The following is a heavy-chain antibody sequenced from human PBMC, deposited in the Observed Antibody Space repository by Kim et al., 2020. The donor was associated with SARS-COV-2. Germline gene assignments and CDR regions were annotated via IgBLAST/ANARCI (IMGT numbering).Heavy chain of an antibody. Sequence: ASVKVSCKASGYTFTSYGISWVRQAPGQGPEWMGWISAYNGNTNYAQKLQGRVTMTTDTSTSTAYMELRSLRSDDTAVYYCARAAGYCSSTSCYIVDYWGQGTLVTVSS. V-gene: IGHV1-18*04. CDR3: ARAAGYCSSTSCYIVDY. D-gene: IGHD2-2*02. CDR2: ISAYNGNT. J-gene: IGHJ4*02. CDR1: GYTFTSYG.